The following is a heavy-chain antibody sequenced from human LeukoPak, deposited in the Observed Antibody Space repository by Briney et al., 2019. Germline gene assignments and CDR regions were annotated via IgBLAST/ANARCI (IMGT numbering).Heavy chain of an antibody. CDR1: GFTFSLYN. CDR2: ISFGGSPK. J-gene: IGHJ6*02. V-gene: IGHV3-30*04. CDR3: AREGASNGYRYGMDV. Sequence: GGSLRLSCAGSGFTFSLYNMHWVRQAPGKGLEWVALISFGGSPKYYADSVKGRFTISRDNSKNTLFLQMSSLKAEDTAVYYCAREGASNGYRYGMDVWGQGTTVSVS. D-gene: IGHD3-16*02.